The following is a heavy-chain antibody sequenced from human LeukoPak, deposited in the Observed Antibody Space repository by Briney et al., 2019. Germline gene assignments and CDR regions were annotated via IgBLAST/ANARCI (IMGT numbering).Heavy chain of an antibody. Sequence: SETLSLTCTVSGGSISSYYWGWIRQPPGKGLEWIGYIYYSGNTNYNPSLKSRVTISVDTSKNQFSLKLSSVTATDTAVYYCAGRNKYSSGWYSDYWGQGTLVTVSS. CDR2: IYYSGNT. CDR3: AGRNKYSSGWYSDY. J-gene: IGHJ4*02. V-gene: IGHV4-59*01. CDR1: GGSISSYY. D-gene: IGHD6-19*01.